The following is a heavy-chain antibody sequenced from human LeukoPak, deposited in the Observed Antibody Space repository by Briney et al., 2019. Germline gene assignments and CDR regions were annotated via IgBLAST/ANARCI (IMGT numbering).Heavy chain of an antibody. CDR2: ISSSSSYT. Sequence: PGGSLRLSCAASGFTFSDYYMSWIRQAPGKGLEWVSYISSSSSYTNYADSVKGRFAISRDNAKNSLYLQMNSLRAEDTAVYYCAREIYYDSSGYDEKYFDYWGQGTLVTVSS. D-gene: IGHD3-22*01. J-gene: IGHJ4*02. CDR1: GFTFSDYY. CDR3: AREIYYDSSGYDEKYFDY. V-gene: IGHV3-11*05.